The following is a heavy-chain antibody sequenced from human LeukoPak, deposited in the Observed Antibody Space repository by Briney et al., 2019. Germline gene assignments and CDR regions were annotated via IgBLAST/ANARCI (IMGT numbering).Heavy chain of an antibody. CDR1: GFTFSDYY. J-gene: IGHJ4*02. V-gene: IGHV3-11*04. Sequence: GGSLRLSCAASGFTFSDYYMSWIRQAPGKGLEWVPYISSSGSTIYYADSVKGRFTISRDNAKNSLYLQMNSLRAEDTAVYYCARVMPLWFGELLEVPYYFDYWGQGTLVTVSS. D-gene: IGHD3-10*01. CDR3: ARVMPLWFGELLEVPYYFDY. CDR2: ISSSGSTI.